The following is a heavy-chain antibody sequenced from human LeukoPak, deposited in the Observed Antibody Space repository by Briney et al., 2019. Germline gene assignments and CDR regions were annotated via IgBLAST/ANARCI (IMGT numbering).Heavy chain of an antibody. J-gene: IGHJ6*03. Sequence: GESLKISCKASGHNFPMYWIGRVRQMSGKGLEWMGIIYPADSETKYNPSFQGQVTISADRSTNTAYLEWSSLKASDTAIYYCTSRVDPYYYYIDVWGKGTTVTVSS. D-gene: IGHD3-10*01. V-gene: IGHV5-51*01. CDR1: GHNFPMYW. CDR2: IYPADSET. CDR3: TSRVDPYYYYIDV.